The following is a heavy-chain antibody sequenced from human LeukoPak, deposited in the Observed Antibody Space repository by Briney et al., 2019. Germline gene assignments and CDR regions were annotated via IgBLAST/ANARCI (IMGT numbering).Heavy chain of an antibody. J-gene: IGHJ4*02. V-gene: IGHV3-53*01. CDR1: GFTVSSNS. CDR2: IYSDNT. Sequence: GGSLRLSCTVSGFTVSSNSMSWVRQAPGKVLEWVSFIYSDNTHYSDSVKGRFTISRDNAKNSLYLQMNSLRAEDTAVYYCARVLGLWYFDYWGQGTLVTVSS. CDR3: ARVLGLWYFDY. D-gene: IGHD3/OR15-3a*01.